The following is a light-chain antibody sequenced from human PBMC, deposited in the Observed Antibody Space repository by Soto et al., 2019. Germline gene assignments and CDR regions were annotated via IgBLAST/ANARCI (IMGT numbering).Light chain of an antibody. CDR3: QQYNNWPPIT. J-gene: IGKJ5*01. V-gene: IGKV3D-15*01. CDR1: QSVSRN. Sequence: ENVLTQSPGTLSLSPGERATLSCRASQSVSRNYLVWYQQKPGQAPRLLIYGASTRATGIPARFSGSGSGTEFTLTISSLQSEDFAVYYCQQYNNWPPITFGQVARLEIK. CDR2: GAS.